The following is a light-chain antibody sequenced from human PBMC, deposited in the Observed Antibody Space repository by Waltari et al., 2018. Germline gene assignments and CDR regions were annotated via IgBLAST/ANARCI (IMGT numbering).Light chain of an antibody. J-gene: IGKJ3*01. CDR3: QQGNSFPIT. Sequence: DIQMTQSPSSVSASVGDRVTLTCRASQDIGNRLAWYQQKPGKAPSLLIYATSSVQTGVPSRFSGSGSGTEFTLTISSLQPEDFATYYCQQGNSFPITFGPGTKVEIK. V-gene: IGKV1-12*01. CDR2: ATS. CDR1: QDIGNR.